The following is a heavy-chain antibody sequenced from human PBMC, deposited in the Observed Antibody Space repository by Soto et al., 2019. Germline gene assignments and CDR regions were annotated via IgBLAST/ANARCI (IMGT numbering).Heavy chain of an antibody. CDR3: ARGVTTNYYYYYYMDV. D-gene: IGHD4-17*01. CDR1: GGSFSGYY. Sequence: SETLSLTCAVYGGSFSGYYWSWIRQPPGKGLEWIGEINHSGSTNYNPSLKSRVTISVDTSKNQFSLKLSSVTAADTAVYYCARGVTTNYYYYYYMDVWGKGTRSPSP. J-gene: IGHJ6*03. CDR2: INHSGST. V-gene: IGHV4-34*01.